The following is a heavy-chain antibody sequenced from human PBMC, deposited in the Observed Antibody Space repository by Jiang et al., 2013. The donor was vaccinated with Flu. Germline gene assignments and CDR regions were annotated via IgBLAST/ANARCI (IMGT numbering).Heavy chain of an antibody. CDR3: ARGGHYDYVWGLYYYGMDV. CDR2: SITVGAP. J-gene: IGHJ6*04. D-gene: IGHD3-16*01. CDR1: GGSISSYY. Sequence: KPSETLSLTCTVSGGSISSYYWSWIRQPQGRDWSGLGISITVGAPTTNPSLKSRVTISVDTSKNQFSLKLSSVTAADTAVYYCARGGHYDYVWGLYYYGMDVWGKGTTVTVSS. V-gene: IGHV4-59*01.